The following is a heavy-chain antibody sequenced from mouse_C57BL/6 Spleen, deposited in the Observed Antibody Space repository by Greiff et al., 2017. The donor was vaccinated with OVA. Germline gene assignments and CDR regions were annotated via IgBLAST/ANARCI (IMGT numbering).Heavy chain of an antibody. CDR3: ARSDDGRGYLDY. Sequence: EVQLQQSGPGLVKPSQSLSLTCSVTGYSITSGYYWNWIRQFPGNKLEWMGYISYDGSNNYNPSLKNRISITLDTSKNQFFLKLNSVTTEDTATYYCARSDDGRGYLDYWGQGTTLTVSS. D-gene: IGHD1-1*01. V-gene: IGHV3-6*01. CDR1: GYSITSGYY. CDR2: ISYDGSN. J-gene: IGHJ2*01.